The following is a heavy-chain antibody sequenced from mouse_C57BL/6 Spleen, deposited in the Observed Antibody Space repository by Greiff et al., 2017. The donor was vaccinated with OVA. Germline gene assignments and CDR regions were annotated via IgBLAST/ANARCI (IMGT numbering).Heavy chain of an antibody. V-gene: IGHV3-6*01. CDR2: ISYDGSN. D-gene: IGHD2-5*01. CDR3: VSNYEYCDV. J-gene: IGHJ1*03. CDR1: GYSIPSGYY. Sequence: EVKLQESGPGLVKPSQSLSLTCSVTGYSIPSGYYWNWIRQFPGNKLEWMGYISYDGSNNYHPSLKNRISITRDTSKNQFFLKLNSVTTEDTATYYCVSNYEYCDVWGTGTTVTVSS.